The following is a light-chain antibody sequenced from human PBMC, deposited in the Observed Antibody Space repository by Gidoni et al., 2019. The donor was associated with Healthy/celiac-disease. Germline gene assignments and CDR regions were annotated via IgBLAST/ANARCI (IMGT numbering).Light chain of an antibody. CDR3: QQYNNWPRT. CDR2: GAS. Sequence: EIVMTQSPATLSVSPGERATRSCRASQSVSSNVAWYQQKPGQAPRRLIYGASTRATGIPARVRGSGSGTEFTLTISSLQSEDFAVYYCQQYNNWPRTFGQGTKVEIK. V-gene: IGKV3-15*01. J-gene: IGKJ1*01. CDR1: QSVSSN.